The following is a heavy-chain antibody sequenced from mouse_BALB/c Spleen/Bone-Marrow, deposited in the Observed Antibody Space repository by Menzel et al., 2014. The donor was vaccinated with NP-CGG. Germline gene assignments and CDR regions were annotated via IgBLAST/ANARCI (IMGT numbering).Heavy chain of an antibody. V-gene: IGHV5-6*02. Sequence: EVMLVESGGDLVKPGGFLKLSCAASGFTFSNYGMSWVCQTPDKRLEWVATISSGGSYTYFPDSVKGRFTISRDNAKNTLYLQMNSLKSEDAAMYYCARLTPDYAMDYWGQGTSVTVSS. CDR2: ISSGGSYT. CDR3: ARLTPDYAMDY. CDR1: GFTFSNYG. D-gene: IGHD1-3*01. J-gene: IGHJ4*01.